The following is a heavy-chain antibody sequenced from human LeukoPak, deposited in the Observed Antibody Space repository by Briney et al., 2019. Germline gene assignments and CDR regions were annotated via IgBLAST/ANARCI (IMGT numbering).Heavy chain of an antibody. V-gene: IGHV4-59*12. CDR1: GGSISSYY. CDR3: ARINGAVVPAADNEPEVNTPYYYYYYGMDV. CDR2: IYYSGST. D-gene: IGHD2-2*01. Sequence: PSETLSLTCTVSGGSISSYYWSWIRQPPGKGLEWIGYIYYSGSTNYNPSLKSRVTISVDTSKNQFSLKLSSVTAADTAAYYCARINGAVVPAADNEPEVNTPYYYYYYGMDVWGQGTTVTVSS. J-gene: IGHJ6*02.